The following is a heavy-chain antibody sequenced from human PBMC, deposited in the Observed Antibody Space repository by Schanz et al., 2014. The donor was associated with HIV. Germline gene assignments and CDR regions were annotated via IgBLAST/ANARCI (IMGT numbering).Heavy chain of an antibody. CDR1: GFTITSYG. J-gene: IGHJ3*02. V-gene: IGHV3-23*01. D-gene: IGHD3-16*01. CDR3: AIRTPMISFGDFDI. CDR2: ISAGVGTA. Sequence: EVQLLESGGGLVQPGGSLRLSCAVSGFTITSYGMSWVRQAPGKGLEWVSTISAGVGTASYADSVKGRFTISRDNSKKMLFLQMNRLRAEDTAVYYCAIRTPMISFGDFDIWGRGTMVTVSS.